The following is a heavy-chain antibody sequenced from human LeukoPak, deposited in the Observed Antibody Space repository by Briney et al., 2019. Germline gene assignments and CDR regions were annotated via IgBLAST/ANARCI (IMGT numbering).Heavy chain of an antibody. Sequence: GGSLRLSCATSGLNFDEYAMHWVRQAPGKGLEWVSLISGDGSRTYYADSVRGRFTISRDNSENSLYLQINSLRTEDTALYYCTKDRYCTTSSCPLDYWGQGTLVTVSS. CDR2: ISGDGSRT. CDR3: TKDRYCTTSSCPLDY. D-gene: IGHD2-2*01. V-gene: IGHV3-43*02. CDR1: GLNFDEYA. J-gene: IGHJ4*02.